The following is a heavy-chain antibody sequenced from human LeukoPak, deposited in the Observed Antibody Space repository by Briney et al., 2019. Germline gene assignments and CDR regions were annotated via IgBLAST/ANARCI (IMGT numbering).Heavy chain of an antibody. CDR2: IYYSGST. V-gene: IGHV4-39*01. D-gene: IGHD4/OR15-4a*01. Sequence: SETLSLTCTVSGGSISSSSYYWGWIRQPPGKGLEWIGSIYYSGSTYYNPSLKSRVTISVDTSKNQFSLKLSSVTAADTAVYYCARHMTIAIHLLDYWGQGTLVTVSS. J-gene: IGHJ4*02. CDR1: GGSISSSSYY. CDR3: ARHMTIAIHLLDY.